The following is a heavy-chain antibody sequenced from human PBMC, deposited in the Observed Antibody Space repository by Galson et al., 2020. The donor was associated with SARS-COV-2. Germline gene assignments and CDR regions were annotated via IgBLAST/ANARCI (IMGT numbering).Heavy chain of an antibody. Sequence: GESLKISCAASGFTFSSYSMNWVRQAPGKGLEWVSYISSSSSTIYYADSVKGRFTISRDNAKNLLYLQMNSLRAEDTAVYYCARDASVAARPAPYRPLSYYYYGMDVWGQGTTVTVSS. J-gene: IGHJ6*02. CDR1: GFTFSSYS. CDR2: ISSSSSTI. D-gene: IGHD6-6*01. V-gene: IGHV3-48*04. CDR3: ARDASVAARPAPYRPLSYYYYGMDV.